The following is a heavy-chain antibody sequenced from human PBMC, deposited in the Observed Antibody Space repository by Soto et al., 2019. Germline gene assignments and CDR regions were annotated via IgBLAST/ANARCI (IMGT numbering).Heavy chain of an antibody. CDR3: ASHYDYGLLYY. V-gene: IGHV3-66*04. CDR2: IYSGGST. J-gene: IGHJ4*02. Sequence: GGSLRLSCAASGFTVSSNYMSWVRQAPGKGLEWVSVIYSGGSTYYADSVKGRFTISRDNSKNTLYLQMNSLRAEDTAVYYCASHYDYGLLYYWGQGTLVTVSS. D-gene: IGHD4-17*01. CDR1: GFTVSSNY.